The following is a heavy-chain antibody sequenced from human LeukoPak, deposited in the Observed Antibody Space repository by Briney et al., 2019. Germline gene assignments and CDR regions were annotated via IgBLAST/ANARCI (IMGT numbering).Heavy chain of an antibody. Sequence: GGSLRLSCAASGFTFSSYAMSWVRQAPGKGLEWVSAISGSGGSTYYADSVKGRFTISRDNSKNTLYLQMNSLRAEDTAVYYCARVYYDSSGYPAYWGQGTLVTVSS. D-gene: IGHD3-22*01. CDR3: ARVYYDSSGYPAY. J-gene: IGHJ4*02. V-gene: IGHV3-23*01. CDR2: ISGSGGST. CDR1: GFTFSSYA.